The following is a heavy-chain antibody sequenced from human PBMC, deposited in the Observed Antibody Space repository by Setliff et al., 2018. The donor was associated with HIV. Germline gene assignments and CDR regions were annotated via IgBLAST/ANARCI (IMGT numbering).Heavy chain of an antibody. CDR2: VNPNSGGT. Sequence: ASVKVSCKASGYTFTDYYIHWVRQAPGQGLEWMGRVNPNSGGTTYGQMSQGRVTLTRDTSISTAYMELNGLESDDTAVYYCARGEGGSGFQQYYYMDVWGKGTTVTVSS. J-gene: IGHJ6*03. CDR1: GYTFTDYY. V-gene: IGHV1-2*06. D-gene: IGHD2-15*01. CDR3: ARGEGGSGFQQYYYMDV.